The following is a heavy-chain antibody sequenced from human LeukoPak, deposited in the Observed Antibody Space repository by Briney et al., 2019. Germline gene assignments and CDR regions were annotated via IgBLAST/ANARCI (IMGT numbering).Heavy chain of an antibody. Sequence: ASVKVSCKASGYTFSDNFIHWVRQAPGQGLEWMGWINPNNGDTNYAQKFRGRVTVTRDTSISTAYMELGSLSSDDTAVYYCARTRGSHISMAYLDYWGQGTLVTVSS. V-gene: IGHV1-2*02. CDR3: ARTRGSHISMAYLDY. J-gene: IGHJ4*02. CDR1: GYTFSDNF. D-gene: IGHD2/OR15-2a*01. CDR2: INPNNGDT.